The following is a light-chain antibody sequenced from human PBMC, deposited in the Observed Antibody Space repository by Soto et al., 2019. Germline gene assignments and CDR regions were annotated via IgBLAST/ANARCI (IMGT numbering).Light chain of an antibody. CDR2: DDS. Sequence: SYELTQSPSLSLAPGQTARITCAGNNIGTKTVHWFQQRPGQAPVLVVFDDSHRPSGIPEQFSGSNSGSTAALTISSVEAGDEADYYCQVWDSDVLHHVFGSGTKV. V-gene: IGLV3-21*02. CDR3: QVWDSDVLHHV. J-gene: IGLJ1*01. CDR1: NIGTKT.